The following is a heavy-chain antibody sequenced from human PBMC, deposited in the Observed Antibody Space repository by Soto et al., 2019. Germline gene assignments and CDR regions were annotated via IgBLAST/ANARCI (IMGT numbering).Heavy chain of an antibody. CDR1: GFTFSNYW. Sequence: GGSLRLSCGASGFTFSNYWMHWDRQAPGKGLVWVSRISGDATSTSYADSVQGRFSISRDNAKNTLYLQMSSLRAEDTAVYYCASSISVAGTDWYFDLWGRGTLVTVPQ. D-gene: IGHD6-19*01. V-gene: IGHV3-74*01. CDR2: ISGDATST. CDR3: ASSISVAGTDWYFDL. J-gene: IGHJ2*01.